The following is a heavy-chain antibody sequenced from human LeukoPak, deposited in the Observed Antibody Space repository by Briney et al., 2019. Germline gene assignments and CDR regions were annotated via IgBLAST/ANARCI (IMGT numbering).Heavy chain of an antibody. Sequence: SETLSLTCTVSGGSISSSSYYWGWIRQPPGKGLEWIGRIYYSGSTYYNPSLKSRVTISVDTSKNQFSLKLSSVTAADTAVYYCAFDTPIAAAGTGRYFDLWGRGTLVTVSS. D-gene: IGHD6-13*01. J-gene: IGHJ2*01. CDR1: GGSISSSSYY. V-gene: IGHV4-39*01. CDR3: AFDTPIAAAGTGRYFDL. CDR2: IYYSGST.